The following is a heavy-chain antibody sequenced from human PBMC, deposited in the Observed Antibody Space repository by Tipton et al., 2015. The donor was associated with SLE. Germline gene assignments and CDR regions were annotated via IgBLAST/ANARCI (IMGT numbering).Heavy chain of an antibody. Sequence: QSGPEVKKPGASVKVSCKASGYTFTSFDINWVRQATGQGLEWMGWTNPNSGSTAYAQKFQGRVTMTRDTSISTAYMELSSVRSEDTAVYYCARAPPQLGFDYWGQGTLVTVSS. CDR3: ARAPPQLGFDY. CDR2: TNPNSGST. J-gene: IGHJ4*02. CDR1: GYTFTSFD. V-gene: IGHV1-8*01. D-gene: IGHD5-24*01.